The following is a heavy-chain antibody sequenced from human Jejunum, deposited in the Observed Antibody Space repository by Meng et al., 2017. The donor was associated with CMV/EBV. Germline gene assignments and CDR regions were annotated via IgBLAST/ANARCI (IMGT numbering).Heavy chain of an antibody. V-gene: IGHV3-7*01. D-gene: IGHD3-9*01. J-gene: IGHJ4*02. Sequence: LSGEGSGFTVSKHWMTWVSQAPGKRLEWVANIKEDGSEKYYVDAVKGRFTISRDNVENSLFLQMNSLRADDTAVYYCARDRNLTFWGQGTLVTVSS. CDR3: ARDRNLTF. CDR2: IKEDGSEK. CDR1: GFTVSKHW.